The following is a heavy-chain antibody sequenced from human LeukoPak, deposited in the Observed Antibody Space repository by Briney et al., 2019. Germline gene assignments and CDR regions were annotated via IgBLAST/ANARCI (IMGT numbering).Heavy chain of an antibody. J-gene: IGHJ5*02. D-gene: IGHD6-13*01. CDR3: AKGVTAAGTVFDWFDP. CDR1: GFTFSSYG. CDR2: ISYDGSNK. V-gene: IGHV3-30*18. Sequence: GGSLRLSCAASGFTFSSYGMHWVRQAPGKGLEWVAVISYDGSNKYYADSVKGRFTISRDNSKNTLYLQMNSLRAEDTAVYYCAKGVTAAGTVFDWFDPWGQGTLVTVSS.